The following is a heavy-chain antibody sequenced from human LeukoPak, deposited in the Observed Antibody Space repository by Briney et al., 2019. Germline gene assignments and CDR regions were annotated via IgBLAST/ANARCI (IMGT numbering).Heavy chain of an antibody. J-gene: IGHJ4*02. D-gene: IGHD3-10*01. Sequence: PGGSLRLSCAASGFTVSSNYMSWVRQAPGKGLVWVSVIYSGGSTYYADSVKGRFTISRDNSKNTLYLQMNSRRAEGTAVYYCARAKSSGSYYVFDYWGQGTLVTVSS. CDR3: ARAKSSGSYYVFDY. V-gene: IGHV3-66*02. CDR1: GFTVSSNY. CDR2: IYSGGST.